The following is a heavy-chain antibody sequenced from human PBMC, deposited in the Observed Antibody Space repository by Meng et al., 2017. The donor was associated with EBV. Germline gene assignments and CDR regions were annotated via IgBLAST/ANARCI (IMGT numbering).Heavy chain of an antibody. D-gene: IGHD3-10*01. CDR2: LIPMSGAP. CDR3: ASESGRGFTPDY. CDR1: GGTFRSDA. V-gene: IGHV1-69*01. Sequence: QVQLQQSGAEVKKAGSLVKVSCRTSGGTFRSDAVSWVRQAPGQGLEWMGGLIPMSGAPHYAQKFQDRVTIIADESTSTHSMELNNLRFEDTAMYYCASESGRGFTPDYWGQGTLVTVSS. J-gene: IGHJ4*02.